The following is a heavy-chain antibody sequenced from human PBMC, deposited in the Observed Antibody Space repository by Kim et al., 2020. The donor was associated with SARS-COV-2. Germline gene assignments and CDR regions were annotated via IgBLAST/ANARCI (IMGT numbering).Heavy chain of an antibody. J-gene: IGHJ6*02. Sequence: SVKVSCKASGGTFSSYAISWVRQAPGQGLEWMGRIIPILGIANYAQKFQGRVTITADKSTSTAYMELSSLRSEDTAVYYCARDHHGRSYYYYGMDVWGQGTTVTISS. V-gene: IGHV1-69*04. D-gene: IGHD3-3*01. CDR2: IIPILGIA. CDR1: GGTFSSYA. CDR3: ARDHHGRSYYYYGMDV.